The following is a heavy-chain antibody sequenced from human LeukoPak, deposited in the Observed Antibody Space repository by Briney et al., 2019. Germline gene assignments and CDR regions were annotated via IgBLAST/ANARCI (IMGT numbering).Heavy chain of an antibody. CDR3: ARGPRRNWFDP. CDR1: GGTFSSYT. J-gene: IGHJ5*02. V-gene: IGHV1-69*02. Sequence: GASVKVSCKASGGTFSSYTISWVRQAPGQGLEWMGRIIPILGIANYAQKFQGRVTITADKSTSTAYMELSRLRSEDMAVYYCARGPRRNWFDPWGQGTLVTVSS. CDR2: IIPILGIA.